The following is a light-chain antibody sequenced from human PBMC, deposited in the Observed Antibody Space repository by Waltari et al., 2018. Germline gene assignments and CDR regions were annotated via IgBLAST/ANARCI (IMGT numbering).Light chain of an antibody. CDR1: QSLLHSNGYNY. CDR3: MQTVQAPWT. CDR2: LAS. Sequence: DIVMTQSPLSLPVTPGEPASISCRPSQSLLHSNGYNYFNWYVQKPGQSPQLLIYLASKRASGVPDRFSGSGSGTDFTLKISRVEAEDVGVYYCMQTVQAPWTFGQGTKVEI. V-gene: IGKV2-28*01. J-gene: IGKJ1*01.